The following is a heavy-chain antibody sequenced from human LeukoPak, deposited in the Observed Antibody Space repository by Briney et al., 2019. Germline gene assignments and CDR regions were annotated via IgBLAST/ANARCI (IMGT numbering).Heavy chain of an antibody. J-gene: IGHJ4*02. D-gene: IGHD6-13*01. V-gene: IGHV3-48*04. CDR2: ISSTSNTI. Sequence: GGSLRLSCAASGFTLSSYSMNWVRQAPGKGLEWVSYISSTSNTIHYADSVKGRFAISRDNAKNSLYLQMNSLRAEDTAVYYCARLGIITAAGSNDYWGQGTMVTVSS. CDR1: GFTLSSYS. CDR3: ARLGIITAAGSNDY.